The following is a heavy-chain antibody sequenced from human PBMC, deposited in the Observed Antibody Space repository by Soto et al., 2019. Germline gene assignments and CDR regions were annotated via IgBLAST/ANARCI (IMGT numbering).Heavy chain of an antibody. Sequence: QVQLVESGGGVVQPGRSLRLSCAASGFTFGNYGMHWVRQPPGKGLEWMSSILYDRSDKYYADSVKGRFTISRDGSKNTLYLQMDSLRPEDTAVYYCAKWGEVSHNPGGNYYYGTDVWGQGTTVTVSS. V-gene: IGHV3-30*18. CDR1: GFTFGNYG. J-gene: IGHJ6*02. CDR3: AKWGEVSHNPGGNYYYGTDV. CDR2: ILYDRSDK. D-gene: IGHD3-16*01.